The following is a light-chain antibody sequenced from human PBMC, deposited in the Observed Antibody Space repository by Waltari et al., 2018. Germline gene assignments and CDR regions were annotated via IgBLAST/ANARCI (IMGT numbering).Light chain of an antibody. CDR1: QSVRSSY. J-gene: IGKJ1*01. CDR2: GAS. CDR3: QQYGSSPWT. V-gene: IGKV3-20*01. Sequence: EIVLTQSPGTLSLSPGERATLSCRASQSVRSSYLAWYQQKPGQAPSVLVHGASNRATGIPDRFSGSGSGTDFTLTISRLEPEEFAVYYCQQYGSSPWTFGQGTKVEIK.